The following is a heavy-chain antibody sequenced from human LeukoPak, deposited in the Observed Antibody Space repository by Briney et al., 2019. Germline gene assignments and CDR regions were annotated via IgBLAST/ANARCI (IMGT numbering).Heavy chain of an antibody. Sequence: GGSLRLSCAASGFTFDDYAMHWVRQAPGKGLEWVSGISWNSGSIGYADSVKGRFTISRDNAKNSLYLQMNSLRAEDTALYYCAKASGGYYESLSSIDYWGQGTLVTVSS. CDR1: GFTFDDYA. CDR3: AKASGGYYESLSSIDY. J-gene: IGHJ4*02. V-gene: IGHV3-9*01. CDR2: ISWNSGSI. D-gene: IGHD3-22*01.